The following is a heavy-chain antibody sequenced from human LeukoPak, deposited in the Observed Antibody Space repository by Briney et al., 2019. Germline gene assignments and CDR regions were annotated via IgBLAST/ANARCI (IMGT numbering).Heavy chain of an antibody. CDR3: AKDRRWWLLGSVFDY. V-gene: IGHV3-23*01. D-gene: IGHD5-12*01. Sequence: GGSLRLSCAASGFTFRSYAMSWVRQAPGKGLEWVSGISGSGGSTNYADSVKGRFTISRDNSKNTLYLQMNSLRAEDTAVYYCAKDRRWWLLGSVFDYWGQGTLVTVSS. J-gene: IGHJ4*02. CDR1: GFTFRSYA. CDR2: ISGSGGST.